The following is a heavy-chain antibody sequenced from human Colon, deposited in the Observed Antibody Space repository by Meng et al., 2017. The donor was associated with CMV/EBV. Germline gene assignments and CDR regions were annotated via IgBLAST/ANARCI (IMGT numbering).Heavy chain of an antibody. CDR1: GDSVSTNSAA. CDR3: ARDPAAFDF. CDR2: TYYKSKWYN. V-gene: IGHV6-1*01. D-gene: IGHD6-25*01. Sequence: QVQLQQSGPGLVKPSXXPSLTCAISGDSVSTNSAAWNWIRQSPSGGLEWLGRTYYKSKWYNDYAESVKSRITINPDTSKNQFSLQLNSVTPEDTAVYYCARDPAAFDFWGQGILVNVSS. J-gene: IGHJ4*02.